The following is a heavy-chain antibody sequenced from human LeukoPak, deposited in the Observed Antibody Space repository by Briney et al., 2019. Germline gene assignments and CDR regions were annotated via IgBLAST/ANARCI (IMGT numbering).Heavy chain of an antibody. CDR3: AKVLTAAGLDL. V-gene: IGHV4/OR15-8*01. CDR1: GGSMSDSIT. J-gene: IGHJ5*02. D-gene: IGHD6-25*01. Sequence: PSETLSLTCSVSGGSMSDSITWGWVRQPPGKGLEWLANIHDDGRTAPNPSLRSRLTVSQDRSKNQFSLKVSSVTAADTASYYCAKVLTAAGLDLWGQGILVTVSS. CDR2: IHDDGRT.